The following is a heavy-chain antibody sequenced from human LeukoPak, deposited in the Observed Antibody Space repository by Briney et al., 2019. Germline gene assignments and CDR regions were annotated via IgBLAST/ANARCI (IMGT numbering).Heavy chain of an antibody. V-gene: IGHV7-4-1*02. CDR3: ARAPGKYYDILTGYYMENWFDP. D-gene: IGHD3-9*01. CDR1: GYTFTSYA. CDR2: INTNTGNP. J-gene: IGHJ5*02. Sequence: ASVKVSCKASGYTFTSYAMNWVRQAPGQGLEWMGWINTNTGNPTYAQGFTGRFVFSLDTSVSTAYLQISSLKAEDTAVYYCARAPGKYYDILTGYYMENWFDPWGQGTLVTVSS.